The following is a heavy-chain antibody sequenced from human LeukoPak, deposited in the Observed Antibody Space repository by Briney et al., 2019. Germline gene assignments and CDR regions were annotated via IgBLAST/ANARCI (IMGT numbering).Heavy chain of an antibody. CDR2: IYYRGST. CDR1: GGSISSGGYY. J-gene: IGHJ4*02. V-gene: IGHV4-61*08. CDR3: ARYCTVGKCLDY. Sequence: SETLSLTCTVSGGSISSGGYYWGWIRQPPGKGLEWIGYIYYRGSTNSNPSLKSRVTISVDTSKNQFSLKLSSVTAADTAVYYCARYCTVGKCLDYWGQGTLVTVSS. D-gene: IGHD2-8*02.